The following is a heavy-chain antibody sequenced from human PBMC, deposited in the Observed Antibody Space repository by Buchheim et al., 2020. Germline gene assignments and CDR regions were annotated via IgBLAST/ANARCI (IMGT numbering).Heavy chain of an antibody. Sequence: QLQLQESGSGLVKPSQTLSLTCAVSGGSISSGGYSWSWIRQPPGKGLEWIGYIYHSGSTYYNPSLKSRATISVNRSKNQFPLKLSSVTAADTAVYYCARGADILTGLRALDPWGKGTL. CDR3: ARGADILTGLRALDP. CDR1: GGSISSGGYS. CDR2: IYHSGST. D-gene: IGHD3-9*01. V-gene: IGHV4-30-2*01. J-gene: IGHJ5*02.